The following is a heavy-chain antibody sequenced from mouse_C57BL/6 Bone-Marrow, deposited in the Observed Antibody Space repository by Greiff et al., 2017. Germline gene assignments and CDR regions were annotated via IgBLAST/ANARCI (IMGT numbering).Heavy chain of an antibody. J-gene: IGHJ2*01. Sequence: VQLVESGPGLAKPSPTLSLTCTVTGYSITSDYWNWIRQFPGNNLEYMGYISYSGSTYYNQSLKGRITITRDTSKNQYYRQLNSVTTEDTAAYYCARYLSSEDYFDDWGQGTTLTVSS. CDR3: ARYLSSEDYFDD. CDR1: GYSITSDY. V-gene: IGHV3-8*01. CDR2: ISYSGST.